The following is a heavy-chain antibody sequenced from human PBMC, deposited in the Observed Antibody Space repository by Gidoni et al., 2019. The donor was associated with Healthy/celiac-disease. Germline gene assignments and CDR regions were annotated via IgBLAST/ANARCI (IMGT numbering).Heavy chain of an antibody. J-gene: IGHJ4*02. D-gene: IGHD3-10*02. CDR2: ISGSGVST. CDR1: GFTSSSYA. V-gene: IGHV3-23*01. Sequence: EVQLLESGGGLVQPGGSLRLYCAASGFTSSSYAMSWVRQAPGKGLEWVSAISGSGVSTYYADSVKGRFTISRDNSKNTLYLQMNSLRAEDTAVYYCAKSRFVAGAPFDYWGQGTLVTVSS. CDR3: AKSRFVAGAPFDY.